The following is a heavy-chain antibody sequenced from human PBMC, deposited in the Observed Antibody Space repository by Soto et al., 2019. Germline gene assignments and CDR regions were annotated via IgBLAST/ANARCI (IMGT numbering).Heavy chain of an antibody. D-gene: IGHD3-9*01. CDR3: AKESGPITIFCDY. CDR1: GFTFSSNG. V-gene: IGHV3-23*01. CDR2: ISGSGRNT. J-gene: IGHJ4*02. Sequence: GGSLRLSCATSGFTFSSNGMSWVRQAPGKGLDWVSGISGSGRNTYYADSVKGRFTISRDNSKNTLFLQMNSLRVEDTAVYYCAKESGPITIFCDYWGQGTLVTVSS.